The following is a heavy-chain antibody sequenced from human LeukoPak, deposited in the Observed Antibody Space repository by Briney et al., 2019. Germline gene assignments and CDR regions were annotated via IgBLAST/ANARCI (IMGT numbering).Heavy chain of an antibody. Sequence: GGSLRLSCAASGFTFSCYAMSWVRQAPGKGLEWVSDISGSGGSTYYADSVKGRFTISRDNSKNTLYLQMNSLRAEDTAVYYCAKKIHGIAVPGVNDAFDIWGQGTMVTVSS. D-gene: IGHD6-19*01. V-gene: IGHV3-23*01. CDR3: AKKIHGIAVPGVNDAFDI. J-gene: IGHJ3*02. CDR1: GFTFSCYA. CDR2: ISGSGGST.